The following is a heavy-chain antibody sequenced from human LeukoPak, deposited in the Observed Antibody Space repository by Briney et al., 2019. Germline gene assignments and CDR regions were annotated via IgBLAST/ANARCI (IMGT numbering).Heavy chain of an antibody. CDR2: INGGGAGT. CDR1: GFTVNSYA. V-gene: IGHV3-23*01. CDR3: AKDQKTLDGFDI. Sequence: GVSLTLSCAASGFTVNSYAMVWDRHAPGKGRVGGSSINGGGAGTFFADSVKGRFTISRDNPKNTLYLEMNSMRADDTGVYYCAKDQKTLDGFDIWGQGTMVTVSS. J-gene: IGHJ3*02.